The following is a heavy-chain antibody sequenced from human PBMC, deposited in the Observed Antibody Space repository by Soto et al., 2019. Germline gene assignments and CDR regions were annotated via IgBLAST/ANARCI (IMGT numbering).Heavy chain of an antibody. CDR3: ARPERQSITMIVVSMGYYYGMDV. J-gene: IGHJ6*02. CDR2: IIPIFGTA. CDR1: GGTFSSYA. Sequence: GASVKVSCKASGGTFSSYAISRVRQAPGQGLEWMGGIIPIFGTANYAQKFQGRVTITADESTSTAYMELSSLRSEDTAVYYCARPERQSITMIVVSMGYYYGMDVWGQGTTVTVSS. D-gene: IGHD3-22*01. V-gene: IGHV1-69*01.